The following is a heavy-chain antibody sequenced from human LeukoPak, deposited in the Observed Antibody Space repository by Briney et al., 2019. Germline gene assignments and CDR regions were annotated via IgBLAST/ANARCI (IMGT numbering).Heavy chain of an antibody. Sequence: SETLSLTCTVSGGSISSSSYYWGWIRQPPGKGLEWIGSIYYTGSTYYNPSLKSRVTISVDTSKNQFSLKLSSVTAADTAVYYCARQLVGYCSTTSCYGPFDYWGQGTLVTVSS. D-gene: IGHD2-2*01. V-gene: IGHV4-39*01. CDR1: GGSISSSSYY. CDR2: IYYTGST. J-gene: IGHJ4*02. CDR3: ARQLVGYCSTTSCYGPFDY.